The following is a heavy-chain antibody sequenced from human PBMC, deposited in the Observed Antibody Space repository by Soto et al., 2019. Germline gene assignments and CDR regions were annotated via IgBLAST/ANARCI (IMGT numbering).Heavy chain of an antibody. CDR1: GFTFSSYG. CDR3: ARDRPLYYYDSSGYYPDY. D-gene: IGHD3-22*01. CDR2: IWYDGSNK. Sequence: QVQLVESGGGVVQPGRSLRLSCAASGFTFSSYGMHWVRQAPGKGLEWVAVIWYDGSNKYYADSVKGRFTISRDNSKNPLYLQMNSLRAEDTAVYYCARDRPLYYYDSSGYYPDYWGQGTLVTVSS. J-gene: IGHJ4*02. V-gene: IGHV3-33*01.